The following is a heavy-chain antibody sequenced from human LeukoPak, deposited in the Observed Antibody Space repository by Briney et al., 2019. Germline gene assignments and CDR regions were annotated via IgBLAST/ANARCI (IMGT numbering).Heavy chain of an antibody. CDR1: GYSFGTSS. CDR2: ISPNNGNT. Sequence: ASVKVSCKAFGYSFGTSSISWVRQAPGQRLEWMGWISPNNGNTHYAQGVQGRVTMTTDTSRSTAYMELRNLRSDDTAVYYCTRVRNSNNWWGAFDIWGQGTMVTVSS. J-gene: IGHJ3*02. D-gene: IGHD1-1*01. V-gene: IGHV1-18*01. CDR3: TRVRNSNNWWGAFDI.